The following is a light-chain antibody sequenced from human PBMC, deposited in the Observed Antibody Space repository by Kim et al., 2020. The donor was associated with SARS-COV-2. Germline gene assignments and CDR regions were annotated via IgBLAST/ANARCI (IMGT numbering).Light chain of an antibody. CDR2: DDY. V-gene: IGLV1-44*01. CDR1: SSTIGSNS. Sequence: QSVLTQPPSASGTPGQRFTISCSGSSSTIGSNSVNWYRQLPGSAPKLLIYDDYQRPSGVSDRFSGSKSGTSASLAISGLQSDDEAVYFCASWDDSLNGPVFGGGTQLTVL. J-gene: IGLJ3*02. CDR3: ASWDDSLNGPV.